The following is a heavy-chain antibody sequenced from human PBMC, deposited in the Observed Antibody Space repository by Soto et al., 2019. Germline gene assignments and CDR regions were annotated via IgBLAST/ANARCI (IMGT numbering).Heavy chain of an antibody. CDR3: AKDDGPFDY. V-gene: IGHV3-23*01. CDR1: GFSFSTYA. Sequence: LRLSCAASGFSFSTYAMSWVRQAPGKGLEWVSAISGSGGSTYYADSVKGRFTISRDNSKNTLYLQMNSLRAEDTSVYYCAKDDGPFDYWGQGTLVTVSS. J-gene: IGHJ4*02. CDR2: ISGSGGST.